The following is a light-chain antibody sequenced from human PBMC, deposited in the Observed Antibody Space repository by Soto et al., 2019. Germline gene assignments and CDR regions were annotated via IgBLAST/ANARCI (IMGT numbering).Light chain of an antibody. Sequence: EIVLTQSPGTLSLSPGERATLSCRASQSVSSSYLAWYQQKPGQAPRLLIYGASSRATGIPDRFSGSGSGTDFTLTISRLEPEDFAVSYCQQYGSSPWTFGQGTKV. J-gene: IGKJ1*01. CDR1: QSVSSSY. V-gene: IGKV3-20*01. CDR3: QQYGSSPWT. CDR2: GAS.